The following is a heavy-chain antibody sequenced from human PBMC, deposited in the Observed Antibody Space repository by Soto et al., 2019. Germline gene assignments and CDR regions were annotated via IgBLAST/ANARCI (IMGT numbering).Heavy chain of an antibody. V-gene: IGHV4-4*08. D-gene: IGHD3-10*01. CDR2: VSSTGST. CDR3: ARVAAFWSNYEYYYSGMDV. Sequence: SETLSLTCSGSRNSYHWTWIRQSPGRGLEWIGEVSSTGSTRYNPSLKSRVTISVDSSKTQFTLKLTSVTAADTAVYYCARVAAFWSNYEYYYSGMDVWGQGTTVTVSS. CDR1: GSRNSYH. J-gene: IGHJ6*02.